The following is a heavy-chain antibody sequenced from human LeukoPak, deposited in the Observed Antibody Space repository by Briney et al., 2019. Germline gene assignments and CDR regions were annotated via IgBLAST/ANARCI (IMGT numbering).Heavy chain of an antibody. Sequence: GGSLRLSCAASGFTFSSYSMNWVRQAPGKGLEWVSSISSSSSYIYYADSVKGRFTISRDNAKNSLYLQMNSLRAEDTAVYYCARSPGRGSYRFYYFDYWGQGTLVTVSS. CDR2: ISSSSSYI. D-gene: IGHD3-16*02. CDR1: GFTFSSYS. J-gene: IGHJ4*02. CDR3: ARSPGRGSYRFYYFDY. V-gene: IGHV3-21*01.